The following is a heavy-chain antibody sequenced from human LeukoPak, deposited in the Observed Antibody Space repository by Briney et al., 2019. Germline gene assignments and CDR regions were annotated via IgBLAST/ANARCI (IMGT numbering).Heavy chain of an antibody. J-gene: IGHJ4*02. CDR2: ISSSSSTI. CDR3: ARDLKLPRHLFDY. Sequence: GGSLRLSCAASGFTFSSYSMNWVRQAPGKGLEWVSYISSSSSTIYYADSVKGRFTISRDNAKNSLYLQMNSLRAEDTAVYYCARDLKLPRHLFDYWGQGTLVTVSS. D-gene: IGHD1-7*01. V-gene: IGHV3-48*01. CDR1: GFTFSSYS.